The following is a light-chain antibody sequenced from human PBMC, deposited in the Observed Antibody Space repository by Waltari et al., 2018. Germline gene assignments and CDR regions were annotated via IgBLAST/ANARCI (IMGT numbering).Light chain of an antibody. Sequence: QSVLTQPPSLSGAPGQTITIPCTGIDSTIGAGFCVHWYQHLPGTPPKLLIYSNNIRPSGVPDRFAASKSATSASLAITGLQADDEAYYYCQSYDSSLRGVFGGGTKVTVL. J-gene: IGLJ2*01. CDR2: SNN. CDR1: DSTIGAGFC. CDR3: QSYDSSLRGV. V-gene: IGLV1-40*01.